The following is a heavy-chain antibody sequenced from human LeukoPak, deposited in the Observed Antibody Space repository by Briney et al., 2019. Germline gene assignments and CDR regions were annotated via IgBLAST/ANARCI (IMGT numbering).Heavy chain of an antibody. CDR2: IYPGDSDT. CDR1: GYIFTTSW. D-gene: IGHD6-13*01. Sequence: GESLKISCKGSGYIFTTSWIGWVRQMPGKGLEWMGIIYPGDSDTRYSPSFQGQVTISADKSISTAYLQWSSLKASDTAMYYCARRSIAAAGLIDYWGQGTLVTVSS. J-gene: IGHJ4*02. CDR3: ARRSIAAAGLIDY. V-gene: IGHV5-51*01.